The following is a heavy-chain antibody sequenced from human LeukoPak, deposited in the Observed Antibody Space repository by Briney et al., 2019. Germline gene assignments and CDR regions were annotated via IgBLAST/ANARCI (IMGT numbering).Heavy chain of an antibody. J-gene: IGHJ6*02. Sequence: ASVKVSCKASGGTFSSYAISWVRQAPGQGLEWMGRIIPILGIANYAQKFQGRVTITADKSTSTAYMELSSLRSGDTAVYYCARDRSTSAYYYYGMDVWGQGTTVTVSS. CDR2: IIPILGIA. CDR1: GGTFSSYA. V-gene: IGHV1-69*04. D-gene: IGHD2-2*01. CDR3: ARDRSTSAYYYYGMDV.